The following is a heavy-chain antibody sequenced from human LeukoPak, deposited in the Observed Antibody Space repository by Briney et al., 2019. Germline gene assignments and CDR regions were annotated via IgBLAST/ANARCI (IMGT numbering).Heavy chain of an antibody. J-gene: IGHJ4*02. Sequence: GASVKVSCKASGYTFIDYAINWVRQAPGQGLEWMGWINTDTGNPTYGQDFTGRFVFSLDTSVSTAYLQINSLKAEDTAVYYCARKDGDEVNTLDYWGQGTLVTVSS. CDR2: INTDTGNP. V-gene: IGHV7-4-1*02. CDR3: ARKDGDEVNTLDY. D-gene: IGHD7-27*01. CDR1: GYTFIDYA.